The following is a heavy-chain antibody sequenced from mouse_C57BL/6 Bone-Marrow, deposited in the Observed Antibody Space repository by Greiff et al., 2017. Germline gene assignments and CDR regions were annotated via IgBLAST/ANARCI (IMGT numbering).Heavy chain of an antibody. Sequence: VQLKESGTVLARPGASVKMSCKTSGYTFTSYWMHWVQQRPGQGLEWIGAIYPGNSDTSYNQKFKGKAKLTAVSSANTAYIELSSLTNEDSVVYYCTSGGCGNYDFAYWGQGTLVTVAA. CDR1: GYTFTSYW. CDR2: IYPGNSDT. J-gene: IGHJ3*01. CDR3: TSGGCGNYDFAY. D-gene: IGHD2-1*01. V-gene: IGHV1-5*01.